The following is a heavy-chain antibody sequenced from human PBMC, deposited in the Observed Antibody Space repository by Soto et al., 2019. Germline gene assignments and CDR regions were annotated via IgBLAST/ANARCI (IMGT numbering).Heavy chain of an antibody. Sequence: GGSLRLSCVGSGGTFSGYEMNWVRQPPGKGLEWLSYIGRSGETIYYADSVRGGFTISRDNAQSSLILQMNGVRDEDTGIYYCARDTRGGAARPPTFYYWGRGTLVTVSS. D-gene: IGHD6-6*01. V-gene: IGHV3-48*03. CDR2: IGRSGETI. CDR3: ARDTRGGAARPPTFYY. J-gene: IGHJ4*02. CDR1: GGTFSGYE.